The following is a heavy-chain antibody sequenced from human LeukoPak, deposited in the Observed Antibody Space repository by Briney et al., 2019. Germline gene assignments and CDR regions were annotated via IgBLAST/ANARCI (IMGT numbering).Heavy chain of an antibody. D-gene: IGHD4-17*01. J-gene: IGHJ1*01. V-gene: IGHV3-30-3*01. CDR1: GFTFSSYA. CDR3: AKGYYGFQH. CDR2: ISYDGSNK. Sequence: GGSLRLSCAASGFTFSSYAMHWVRQAPGKGLEWVAVISYDGSNKYYADSVKGRFTISRDNSKNTLYLQMNSLRAEDTAVYYCAKGYYGFQHWGQGTLVTVSS.